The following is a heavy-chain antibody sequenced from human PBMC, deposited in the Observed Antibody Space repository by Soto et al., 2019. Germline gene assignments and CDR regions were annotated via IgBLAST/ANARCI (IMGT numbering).Heavy chain of an antibody. D-gene: IGHD3-10*01. J-gene: IGHJ4*02. V-gene: IGHV3-23*01. Sequence: PGGSLRLSCAASGFTFSSYAMRWVRQAPGKGLEWVSAISHSGGSTFYADSVKGRFTISRDNSKSTLYLQINTLRAEDTAVYYCARRYGRGSYCDYWGQGTLVTVSS. CDR3: ARRYGRGSYCDY. CDR1: GFTFSSYA. CDR2: ISHSGGST.